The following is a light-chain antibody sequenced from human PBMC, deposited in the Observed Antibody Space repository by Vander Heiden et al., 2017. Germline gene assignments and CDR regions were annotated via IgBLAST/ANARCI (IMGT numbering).Light chain of an antibody. V-gene: IGLV3-1*01. CDR3: QVWDSSTGAV. J-gene: IGLJ3*02. Sequence: SYELTQPPSVSVSPGQTASITCSGDKLGDKYACWYQQKPGQSPVLVIYQDSKRPSGIPERFSGSNSGNTATLTISGTQAVDEADYYCQVWDSSTGAVFGGGTKLTVL. CDR2: QDS. CDR1: KLGDKY.